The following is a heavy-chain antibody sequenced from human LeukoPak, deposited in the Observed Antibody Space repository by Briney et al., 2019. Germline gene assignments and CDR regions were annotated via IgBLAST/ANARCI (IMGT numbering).Heavy chain of an antibody. CDR3: ARQNAEVSHFDF. D-gene: IGHD1-1*01. CDR2: IYPGDSDT. CDR1: GYRFTNYW. J-gene: IGHJ4*02. Sequence: GESLKISCKGSGYRFTNYWIGWVRQMLDKGLEWMGIIYPGDSDTRYSPSFQGQVTISVDKSISTAYLQWSSLKASDTAIYFCARQNAEVSHFDFWGQGSLVTVSS. V-gene: IGHV5-51*01.